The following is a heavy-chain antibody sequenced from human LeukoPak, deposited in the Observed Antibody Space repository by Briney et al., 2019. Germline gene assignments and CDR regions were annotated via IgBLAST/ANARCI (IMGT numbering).Heavy chain of an antibody. J-gene: IGHJ3*02. CDR2: ISWNSGSI. V-gene: IGHV3-9*01. CDR1: GFTFDDYA. CDR3: AKVSPLDDAFDI. D-gene: IGHD1-1*01. Sequence: GGSLRLSCAAAGFTFDDYAMHWVRQALGKGLEWVSGISWNSGSIGYADSGKGRFTISRDNAKNSLYLQMNSLRAEDTALYYCAKVSPLDDAFDIWGKGTMVTVSS.